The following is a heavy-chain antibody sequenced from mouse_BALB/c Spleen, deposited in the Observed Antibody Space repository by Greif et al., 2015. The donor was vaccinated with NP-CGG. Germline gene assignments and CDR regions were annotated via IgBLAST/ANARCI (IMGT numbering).Heavy chain of an antibody. V-gene: IGHV5-6*01. Sequence: EVQVVESGGDLVKPGGSLKLSCAASGFTFSSYGMSWVRQTPDKRLEWVATISSGGSYTYYPDSVKGRFTISRDNAKNTLYLQMSSLKSEDTAMYYCARHDGYDFDYWGQGTTLTVSS. D-gene: IGHD2-3*01. CDR1: GFTFSSYG. CDR2: ISSGGSYT. CDR3: ARHDGYDFDY. J-gene: IGHJ2*01.